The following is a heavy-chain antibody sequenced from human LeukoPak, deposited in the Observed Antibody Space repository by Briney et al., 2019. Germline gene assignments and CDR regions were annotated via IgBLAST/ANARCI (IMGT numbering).Heavy chain of an antibody. Sequence: SETLSLTCTVSGGSISRYYWSWIRQPAGKGLEWIGRIYTSGSTNYNPSLKSRVTMSVDTSKNQFTLKLSSVTAADTAVYYCARGGSSWYYFDYWSQGPLVTVSS. CDR3: ARGGSSWYYFDY. D-gene: IGHD6-13*01. V-gene: IGHV4-4*07. J-gene: IGHJ4*02. CDR1: GGSISRYY. CDR2: IYTSGST.